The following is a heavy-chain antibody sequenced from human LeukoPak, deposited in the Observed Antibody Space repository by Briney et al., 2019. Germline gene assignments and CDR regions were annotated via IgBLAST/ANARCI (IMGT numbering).Heavy chain of an antibody. CDR3: GLGDGYNHFDY. V-gene: IGHV3-7*01. Sequence: GGSLRLSCAASGFTFSSYWMSWVRQAPGKGLEWVANIKQDGSEKYYVDSVKGRFTISRDNAKNSLYLQMNSLRAEDTAVYYCGLGDGYNHFDYWGQGTLVTVSS. J-gene: IGHJ4*02. CDR2: IKQDGSEK. CDR1: GFTFSSYW. D-gene: IGHD5-24*01.